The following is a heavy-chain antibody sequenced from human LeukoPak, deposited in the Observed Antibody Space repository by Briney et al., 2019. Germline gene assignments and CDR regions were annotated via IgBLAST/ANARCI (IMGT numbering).Heavy chain of an antibody. Sequence: GGSLRLSCAASGFTFDDYGMSWVRQAPGKGLEWVSGINWNGGSTGYADSVKGRFTISRDNAKNSLYLQMNSLRAEDTAVYYCARAGYSSRHKYYFDYWGQGTLVTISS. CDR1: GFTFDDYG. V-gene: IGHV3-20*04. CDR2: INWNGGST. J-gene: IGHJ4*02. CDR3: ARAGYSSRHKYYFDY. D-gene: IGHD5-12*01.